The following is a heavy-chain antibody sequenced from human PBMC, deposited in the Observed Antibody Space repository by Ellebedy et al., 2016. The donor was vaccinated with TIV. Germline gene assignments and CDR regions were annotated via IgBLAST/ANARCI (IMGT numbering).Heavy chain of an antibody. J-gene: IGHJ3*02. CDR1: GFSFSSYW. D-gene: IGHD4-17*01. CDR2: INQGGSVK. CDR3: ATDGSYGDYLSPAHAFEI. V-gene: IGHV3-7*01. Sequence: GESLKISCAASGFSFSSYWMSWVRQAPGKGLEWVANINQGGSVKYYVDSVRGRFTISRDNAKNSLYLEMNSLRAEDTAVYYCATDGSYGDYLSPAHAFEIWGQGTVVAVSS.